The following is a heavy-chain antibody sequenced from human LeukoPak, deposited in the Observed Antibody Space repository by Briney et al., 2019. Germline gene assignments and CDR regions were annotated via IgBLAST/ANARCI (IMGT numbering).Heavy chain of an antibody. J-gene: IGHJ4*02. V-gene: IGHV3-23*01. CDR2: ISGSGDTT. CDR3: AKVGSYGFNYFDY. Sequence: GGSLRLSCAASGFTFRNYAMTWVRQAPGEGLEWVSDISGSGDTTYYADSVKGRFTISRDSSTNTLYLQMNSLRAEDTAVYFCAKVGSYGFNYFDYWGRGTLVTVSS. CDR1: GFTFRNYA. D-gene: IGHD5-18*01.